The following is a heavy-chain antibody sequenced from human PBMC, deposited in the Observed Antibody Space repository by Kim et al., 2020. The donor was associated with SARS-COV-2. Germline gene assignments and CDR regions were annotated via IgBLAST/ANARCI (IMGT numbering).Heavy chain of an antibody. CDR1: GGSFSGYY. CDR2: INHSGST. CDR3: ARAGYCSSTSCYTLPWYYYYYYGMDV. Sequence: SETLSLTCAVYGGSFSGYYWSWIRQPPGKGLEWIGEINHSGSTNYNPSLKSRVTISVDTSKNQFSLKLSSVTAADTAVYYCARAGYCSSTSCYTLPWYYYYYYGMDVWGQGTTVTVSS. J-gene: IGHJ6*02. D-gene: IGHD2-2*02. V-gene: IGHV4-34*01.